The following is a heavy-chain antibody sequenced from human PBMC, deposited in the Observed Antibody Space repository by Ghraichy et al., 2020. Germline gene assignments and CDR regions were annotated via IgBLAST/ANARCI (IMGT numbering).Heavy chain of an antibody. Sequence: GESLNISCAASGFTFSDYYMSWIRQAPGKGLEWVSYISSSGSTIYYADSVKGRFTISRDNAKNSLYLQMKSLRAEDTAVYYCARAADGDYFRLVYGMDVWGQGTTVTVSS. V-gene: IGHV3-11*01. CDR1: GFTFSDYY. J-gene: IGHJ6*02. CDR2: ISSSGSTI. D-gene: IGHD4-17*01. CDR3: ARAADGDYFRLVYGMDV.